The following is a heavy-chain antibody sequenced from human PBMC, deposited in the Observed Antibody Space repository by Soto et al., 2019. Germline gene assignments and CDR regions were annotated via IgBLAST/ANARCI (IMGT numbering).Heavy chain of an antibody. J-gene: IGHJ6*04. CDR2: IYHSGST. V-gene: IGHV4-31*03. D-gene: IGHD3-3*01. CDR1: GGSIRTTRYY. CDR3: ARVTSEDRSPISGVVIGTMEV. Sequence: QVQLQESGPGLVKFSQTLSLTCTVSGGSIRTTRYYWSWIRQHPGKGLEWIAYIYHSGSTYYNPSLESRVGISVDTSGNRFSLSLSSVTAADTAVYYCARVTSEDRSPISGVVIGTMEVWGYGTEVTVSA.